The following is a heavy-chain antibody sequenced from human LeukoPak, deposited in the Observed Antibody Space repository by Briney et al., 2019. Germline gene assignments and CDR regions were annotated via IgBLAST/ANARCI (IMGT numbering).Heavy chain of an antibody. V-gene: IGHV3-23*01. D-gene: IGHD1/OR15-1a*01. CDR3: ARDSSVPYGTTD. CDR1: GFTFSKYA. J-gene: IGHJ4*02. Sequence: GGSLRLSCAASGFTFSKYAMSWVRQAPGKGLEWVSAISGSDGNTFYADSVKGRFTISRDNSKNTLSLQMNNLRAEDTALYYCARDSSVPYGTTDWGQGTLVTVS. CDR2: ISGSDGNT.